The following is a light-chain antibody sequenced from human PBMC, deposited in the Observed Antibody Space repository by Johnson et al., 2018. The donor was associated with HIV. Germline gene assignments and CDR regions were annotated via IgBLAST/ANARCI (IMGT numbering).Light chain of an antibody. CDR3: GTWDSSLSAVYG. V-gene: IGLV1-51*01. J-gene: IGLJ1*01. CDR2: DNN. Sequence: QSGLTQPPSVSAAPGQKVTISCSGSSSNIGNNYVSWYQQLPGTAPKLLIYDNNKRPSGIPDRFSGSKSGTSATLGITGLQTGDEADYYCGTWDSSLSAVYGFGTGTKVTVL. CDR1: SSNIGNNY.